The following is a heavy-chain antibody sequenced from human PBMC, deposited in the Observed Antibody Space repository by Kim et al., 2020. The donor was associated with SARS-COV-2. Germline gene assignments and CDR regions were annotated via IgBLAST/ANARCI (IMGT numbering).Heavy chain of an antibody. J-gene: IGHJ4*02. Sequence: EGSLRLSCAASGFTFSSYGMHWVRQAPGKGLEWVAVISYDGSNKYYADSVKGRFTISRDNSKNTLYLQMNSLRAEDTAVYYCARDLYGSGFMGYWGQGTLVTVSS. CDR3: ARDLYGSGFMGY. V-gene: IGHV3-33*05. CDR1: GFTFSSYG. D-gene: IGHD3-10*01. CDR2: ISYDGSNK.